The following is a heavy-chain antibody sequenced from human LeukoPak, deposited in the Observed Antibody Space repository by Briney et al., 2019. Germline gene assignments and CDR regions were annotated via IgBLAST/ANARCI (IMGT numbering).Heavy chain of an antibody. D-gene: IGHD6-19*01. V-gene: IGHV3-23*01. Sequence: GGSLRLSCAASGFTFSSYAMSWVRQAPGKGLEWVSAISGSGGSTYYADSVKGRFTISRDNSKNTLYLQMNSLRAEDTAVYYCARRQQWLVRGYYYYYGMDVWGQGTTVTVSS. CDR3: ARRQQWLVRGYYYYYGMDV. J-gene: IGHJ6*02. CDR1: GFTFSSYA. CDR2: ISGSGGST.